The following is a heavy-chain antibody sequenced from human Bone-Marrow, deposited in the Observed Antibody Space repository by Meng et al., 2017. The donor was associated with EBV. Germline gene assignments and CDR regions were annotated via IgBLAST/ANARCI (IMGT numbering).Heavy chain of an antibody. V-gene: IGHV3-21*01. D-gene: IGHD3-22*01. CDR1: GFTFSSYS. J-gene: IGHJ4*02. Sequence: EVQLVESGGGLVKPGGSLRLSCAASGFTFSSYSMNWVRQAPGKGLEWVSSISSSSSYIYYADSVKGRFTISRDNAKNSLYLQMNSLRAEDTAVYYCARVTGGTMIVVGPIDYWGQGTLVTVSS. CDR3: ARVTGGTMIVVGPIDY. CDR2: ISSSSSYI.